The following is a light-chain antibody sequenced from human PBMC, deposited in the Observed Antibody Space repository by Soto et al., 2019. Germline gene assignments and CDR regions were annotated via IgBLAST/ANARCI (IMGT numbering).Light chain of an antibody. Sequence: EIVLTQSPGTLSLSPGERATLSCRASQSVSSYLAWYQQKPGQAPRLLIYDASNRATGIPARFSGSGSGTDFTLTISSLEPEDFAVYYCQQSYSAPVTFGQGTKVDIK. CDR1: QSVSSY. CDR3: QQSYSAPVT. J-gene: IGKJ2*01. CDR2: DAS. V-gene: IGKV3-11*01.